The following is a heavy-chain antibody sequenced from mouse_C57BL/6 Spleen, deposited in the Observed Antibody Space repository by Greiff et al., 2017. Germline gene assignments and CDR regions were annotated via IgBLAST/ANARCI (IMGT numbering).Heavy chain of an antibody. V-gene: IGHV5-17*01. CDR3: ARRAWDAFDY. CDR2: ISSGSSTI. J-gene: IGHJ2*01. Sequence: EVHLVESGGGLVKPGGSLKLSCAASGFTFSDYGMHWVRQAPEKGLEWVAYISSGSSTIYYADTVKGRFTITRDKAKNTLFLQMTSLRSEDTAMYYCARRAWDAFDYWGQGTTLTVSS. D-gene: IGHD4-1*01. CDR1: GFTFSDYG.